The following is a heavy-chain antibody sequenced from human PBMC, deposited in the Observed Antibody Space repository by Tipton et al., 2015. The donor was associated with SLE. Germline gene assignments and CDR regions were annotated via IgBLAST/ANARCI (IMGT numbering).Heavy chain of an antibody. D-gene: IGHD3-16*02. J-gene: IGHJ4*02. CDR3: ARDSHLGDLSLDS. Sequence: SLRLSCETSGFIFSSYWMHWVRQAPGKGLVWVSRINTDGRTTTYADSVKGRFTIARDKAKNTVFLQMNSLRVEDTAVYYCARDSHLGDLSLDSWGRGTLVAFSS. CDR2: INTDGRTT. CDR1: GFIFSSYW. V-gene: IGHV3-74*01.